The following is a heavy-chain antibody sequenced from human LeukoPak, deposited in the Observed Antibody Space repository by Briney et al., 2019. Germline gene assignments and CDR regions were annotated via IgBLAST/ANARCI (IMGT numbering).Heavy chain of an antibody. Sequence: SETLSLTCTVSGGSISSSSYYWGWIRQPPGKGLEWIGSIYYSGSTYYNPSLKSRVTISVDTSKNQFSLKLSSVTAADTAVYYRARHGPQGSYWGQGTLVTVSS. V-gene: IGHV4-39*01. D-gene: IGHD1-14*01. J-gene: IGHJ4*02. CDR1: GGSISSSSYY. CDR3: ARHGPQGSY. CDR2: IYYSGST.